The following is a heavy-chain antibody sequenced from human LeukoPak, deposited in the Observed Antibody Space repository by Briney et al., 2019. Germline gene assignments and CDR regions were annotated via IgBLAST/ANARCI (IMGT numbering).Heavy chain of an antibody. J-gene: IGHJ6*02. D-gene: IGHD3-10*01. V-gene: IGHV4-30-2*01. CDR2: IYHSGST. CDR3: ARGGVLLWGYYYGMDV. Sequence: SETLSLTCAVSGGSISSGGYSWSWIRQPPGKGLEWIGYIYHSGSTYYNPSLKSRVTISVDRSKNQFSLKLSSVTAADTAVYYCARGGVLLWGYYYGMDVWGQGTTVTVSS. CDR1: GGSISSGGYS.